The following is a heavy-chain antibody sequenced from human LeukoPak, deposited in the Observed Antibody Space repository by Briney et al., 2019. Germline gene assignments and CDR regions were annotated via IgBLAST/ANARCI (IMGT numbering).Heavy chain of an antibody. D-gene: IGHD3-22*01. Sequence: GRSLGLSCAASGFTFSSYAMHWVRQAPGKGLEWVAVISYDGSNKYYADSVKGRFTISRDNSKNTLYLQMNSLRAEDTAVYYCARDYYYDSSGYMAWGQGTLVTVSS. J-gene: IGHJ5*02. CDR1: GFTFSSYA. CDR2: ISYDGSNK. CDR3: ARDYYYDSSGYMA. V-gene: IGHV3-30*04.